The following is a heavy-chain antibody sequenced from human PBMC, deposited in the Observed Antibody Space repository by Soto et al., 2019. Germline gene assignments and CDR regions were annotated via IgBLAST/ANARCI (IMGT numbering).Heavy chain of an antibody. J-gene: IGHJ4*02. CDR2: IIPIFGTA. V-gene: IGHV1-69*13. D-gene: IGHD6-13*01. CDR1: GGTFSGYA. CDR3: AGIAAATRTFDY. Sequence: SVKVSCKASGGTFSGYAISWVRQAPGQGLEWMGGIIPIFGTANYAQKFQGRVTITADESTSTAYMELSSLRSEDTAVYYCAGIAAATRTFDYWGQGTLVTVSS.